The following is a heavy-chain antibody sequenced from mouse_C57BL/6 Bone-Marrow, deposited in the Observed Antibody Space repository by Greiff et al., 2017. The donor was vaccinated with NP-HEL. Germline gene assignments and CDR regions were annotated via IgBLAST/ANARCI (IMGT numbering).Heavy chain of an antibody. CDR1: GFTFSSYA. V-gene: IGHV5-4*03. J-gene: IGHJ3*01. CDR3: ASKAGPNYYGSSFFAY. CDR2: ISDGGSYT. D-gene: IGHD1-1*01. Sequence: EVKLVESGGGLVKPGGSLKLSCAASGFTFSSYAMSWVRQTPEKRLEWVATISDGGSYTYYPDNVKGRFTISRDNAKNNLYLQMSHLKSEDTAMYYCASKAGPNYYGSSFFAYWGQGTLVTVSA.